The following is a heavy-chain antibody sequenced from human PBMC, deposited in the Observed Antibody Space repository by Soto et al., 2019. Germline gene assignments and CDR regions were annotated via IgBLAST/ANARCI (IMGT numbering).Heavy chain of an antibody. J-gene: IGHJ6*02. D-gene: IGHD3-10*01. CDR1: GGTFSSYA. CDR3: ARGKGFITMVRGVGSDRYYGMDV. CDR2: IIPIFGTA. V-gene: IGHV1-69*13. Sequence: GASVKVSCKASGGTFSSYAISWVRQAPGQGLEWMGGIIPIFGTANYAQKFQGRVTITADESTSTAYMELSSLRSEDTAVYYCARGKGFITMVRGVGSDRYYGMDVWGQGTTVTVSS.